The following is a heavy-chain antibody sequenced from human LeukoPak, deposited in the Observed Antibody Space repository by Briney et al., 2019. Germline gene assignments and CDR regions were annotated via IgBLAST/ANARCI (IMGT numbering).Heavy chain of an antibody. J-gene: IGHJ4*02. CDR2: IYYSGST. CDR1: GGSISNYY. Sequence: SETLSLTCTVSGGSISNYYWSWIRQPPGKGLEWIGYIYYSGSTNYNPSLKSRVTISVDTSKNQFSLKLNSVTAADTAVYYCARGSREWTTVAEFDYWGQGTLGTVSS. CDR3: ARGSREWTTVAEFDY. D-gene: IGHD4-17*01. V-gene: IGHV4-59*01.